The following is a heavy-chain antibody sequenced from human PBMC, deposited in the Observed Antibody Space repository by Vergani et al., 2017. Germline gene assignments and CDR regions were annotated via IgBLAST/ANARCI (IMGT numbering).Heavy chain of an antibody. J-gene: IGHJ5*01. V-gene: IGHV1-2*02. D-gene: IGHD1-26*01. CDR1: ESTFSDYN. CDR2: ISPKTGDT. CDR3: AHSWNFGRRDGFDS. Sequence: QVQLVQSGAEVKKPGASVKVSCQASESTFSDYNIHWVRQAPGQGLQWMGWISPKTGDTDYLQRFQDRVTMTRDASTKTVYLKMTRLTSDDTAIYYCAHSWNFGRRDGFDSWGPGTLVTVSS.